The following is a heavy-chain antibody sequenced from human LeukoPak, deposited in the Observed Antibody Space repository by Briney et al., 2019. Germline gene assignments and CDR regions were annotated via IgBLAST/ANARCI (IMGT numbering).Heavy chain of an antibody. Sequence: GASVKVSCKASGYTFTSYDINWVRQATGQGLEWMGWMNPNSGNTSYAQKFQGRVTMTRNTSISTAYMELSSLRSEDTAVYYCARWTSSTNRNYYYYYGMDVWGQGTTVTVSS. CDR3: ARWTSSTNRNYYYYYGMDV. CDR1: GYTFTSYD. CDR2: MNPNSGNT. J-gene: IGHJ6*02. V-gene: IGHV1-8*01. D-gene: IGHD2-2*01.